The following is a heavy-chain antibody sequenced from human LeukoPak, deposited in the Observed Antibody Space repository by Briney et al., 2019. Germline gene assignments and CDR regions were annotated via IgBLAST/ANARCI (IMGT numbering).Heavy chain of an antibody. J-gene: IGHJ4*02. V-gene: IGHV4-31*03. Sequence: SETLSLTCTVSGGSISSGGYDWSWIRQHPGDGLEWIGYIYYSGSTYYNPSLKSRVTISIDTSKNQFSLKLSSVTAADTAVYYCARAGGFFSPFGYWGQGTLVTVSS. D-gene: IGHD3-16*01. CDR2: IYYSGST. CDR1: GGSISSGGYD. CDR3: ARAGGFFSPFGY.